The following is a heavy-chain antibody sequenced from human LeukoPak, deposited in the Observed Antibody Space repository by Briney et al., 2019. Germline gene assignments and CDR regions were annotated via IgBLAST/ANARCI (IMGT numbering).Heavy chain of an antibody. CDR2: INSDGYSI. CDR3: VRATWGSYFDY. J-gene: IGHJ4*02. D-gene: IGHD7-27*01. Sequence: PGGSLRLSCVASGFTFSSYWMHWVRQVPGKRLLWVSRINSDGYSINYADSVKGRFTISRDNAKNTLYLQMNSLRAEDTAVYYCVRATWGSYFDYWGQGTLVTVSS. CDR1: GFTFSSYW. V-gene: IGHV3-74*01.